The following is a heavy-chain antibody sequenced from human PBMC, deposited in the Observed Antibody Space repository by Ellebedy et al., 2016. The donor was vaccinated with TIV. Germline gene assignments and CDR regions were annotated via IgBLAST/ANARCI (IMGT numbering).Heavy chain of an antibody. CDR3: AWRTLTGTNYYNNGMDV. J-gene: IGHJ6*02. CDR1: GFSLSTSGMS. Sequence: SGPTLVKPTHTLTLTCTCSGFSLSTSGMSVSWIRQPPGKALEWLARIDWDDEKYYSTSLKTRTTISKDTTKNQVVLTMTNMDTVETATYYCAWRTLTGTNYYNNGMDVWGQGTTVTVSS. D-gene: IGHD1-1*01. CDR2: IDWDDEK. V-gene: IGHV2-70*11.